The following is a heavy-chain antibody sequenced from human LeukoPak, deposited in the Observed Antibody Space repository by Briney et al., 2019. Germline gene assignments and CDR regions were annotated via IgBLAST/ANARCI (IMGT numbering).Heavy chain of an antibody. CDR2: ISTSGSST. Sequence: PGGSLRLSCAASGFTLSSNAMSWVRQAPGKGLEWVSTISTSGSSTYYADSVKGRFTISRDNSKNTLYLQVNSLRGEDTAVYYCATTSYYGAAYFHYWGQGTLVTVSS. J-gene: IGHJ4*02. D-gene: IGHD3-10*01. V-gene: IGHV3-23*01. CDR1: GFTLSSNA. CDR3: ATTSYYGAAYFHY.